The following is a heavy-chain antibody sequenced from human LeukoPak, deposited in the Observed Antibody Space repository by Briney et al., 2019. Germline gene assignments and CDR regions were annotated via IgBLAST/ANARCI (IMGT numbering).Heavy chain of an antibody. D-gene: IGHD6-6*01. CDR3: ARRDSSSSYYYYYYMDV. Sequence: GGSLRPSCAASGFTFSSYSMNWVRQAPGKGLEWVSSISSSSSYIYYADSVKGRFTISRDNAKNSLYLQMNSLRAEDTAVYYCARRDSSSSYYYYYYMDVWGKGTTVTVSS. CDR2: ISSSSSYI. V-gene: IGHV3-21*01. J-gene: IGHJ6*03. CDR1: GFTFSSYS.